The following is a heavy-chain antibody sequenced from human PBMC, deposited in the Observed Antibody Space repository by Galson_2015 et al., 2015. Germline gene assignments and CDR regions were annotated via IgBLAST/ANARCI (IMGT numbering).Heavy chain of an antibody. CDR3: ARAVDTAVVDS. J-gene: IGHJ4*02. CDR1: GGSISTYY. Sequence: TCTVSGGSISTYYWSWIRQPPGKGLEWIGYIYYSGSTNYNPSLKSRVTISVDTSKNQFSLKLSSVTAADTAVYYCARAVDTAVVDSWGQGTLVTVSS. V-gene: IGHV4-59*01. CDR2: IYYSGST. D-gene: IGHD5-18*01.